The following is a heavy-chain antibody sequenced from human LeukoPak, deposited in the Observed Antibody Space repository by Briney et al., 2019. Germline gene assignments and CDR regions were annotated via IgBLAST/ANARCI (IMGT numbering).Heavy chain of an antibody. CDR1: GFTFSSYW. Sequence: GGSLRLSCAASGFTFSSYWMSWVRQAPGKGLEWVANIKQDGSEKYYVDSVKGRFTISRDNAKNSLYRQMNSLRAEDTAVYYCARAGWELGIYYFDYWGQGTLVTVSS. CDR3: ARAGWELGIYYFDY. CDR2: IKQDGSEK. J-gene: IGHJ4*02. V-gene: IGHV3-7*03. D-gene: IGHD1-26*01.